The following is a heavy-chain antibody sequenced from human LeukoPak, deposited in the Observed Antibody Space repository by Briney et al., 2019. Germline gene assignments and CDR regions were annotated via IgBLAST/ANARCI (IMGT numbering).Heavy chain of an antibody. CDR1: RFTFSSYW. V-gene: IGHV3-7*01. CDR3: AREGRGYDILTGYYSGLGLDY. D-gene: IGHD3-9*01. J-gene: IGHJ4*02. Sequence: PGGSLRLSCAASRFTFSSYWMSWVRQAPGKGLEWVANIKQDGSEKYYVDSVKGRFTISRDNAKNSLYLQMNSLRAEDTAVYYCAREGRGYDILTGYYSGLGLDYWGQGTLVTVSS. CDR2: IKQDGSEK.